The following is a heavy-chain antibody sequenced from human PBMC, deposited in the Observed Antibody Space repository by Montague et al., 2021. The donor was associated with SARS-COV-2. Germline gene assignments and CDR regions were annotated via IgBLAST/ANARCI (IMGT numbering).Heavy chain of an antibody. D-gene: IGHD6-13*01. CDR1: GDSIRSYH. CDR2: ISDGGRT. CDR3: TRDRGIAAADNYCYGMDV. Sequence: SETLSLTCTVSGDSIRSYHCTWIRQPPGKGLEWIGRISDGGRTIXNPSLKSRVTISVDTSKNQFFLNLRSMVAADTAIYYCTRDRGIAAADNYCYGMDVWGPGTTVTVSS. V-gene: IGHV4-59*13. J-gene: IGHJ6*02.